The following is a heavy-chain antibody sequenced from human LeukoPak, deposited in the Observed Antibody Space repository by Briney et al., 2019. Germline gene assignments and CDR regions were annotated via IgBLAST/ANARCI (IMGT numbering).Heavy chain of an antibody. D-gene: IGHD3-3*01. CDR1: GGSVSSSTYS. V-gene: IGHV4-39*02. J-gene: IGHJ5*02. CDR2: IYKSGNT. CDR3: AAGSTIFGVLIMGSWFDP. Sequence: SETLSLTCNLSGGSVSSSTYSWVWIRQPPGKGLEWIGSIYKSGNTYYNPSLKSRVTISVDTSKNHFSLKLSSATAADTAVYYCAAGSTIFGVLIMGSWFDPWGQGTLVTVSS.